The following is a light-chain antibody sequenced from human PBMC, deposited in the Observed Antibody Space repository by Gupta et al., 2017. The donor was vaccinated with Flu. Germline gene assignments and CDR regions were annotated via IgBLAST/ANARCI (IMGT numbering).Light chain of an antibody. Sequence: QSALTQPASVSGSPGQSITISCTGTSSDVGGYNYVSWYQQHPGKAPKLMIYEVRNRPSGVSDRFSGSTSGNTASLTISGLQAEDEADYYCSSSTSSSTVVFGGGTKLTVL. V-gene: IGLV2-14*01. CDR1: SSDVGGYNY. CDR2: EVR. CDR3: SSSTSSSTVV. J-gene: IGLJ2*01.